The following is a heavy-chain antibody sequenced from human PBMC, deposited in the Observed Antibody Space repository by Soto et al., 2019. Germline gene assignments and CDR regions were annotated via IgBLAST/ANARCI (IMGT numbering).Heavy chain of an antibody. J-gene: IGHJ5*02. D-gene: IGHD6-19*01. Sequence: GGSLRLSCAASGFTFDSFAMTWVRQAPGKGLEWVATISYTNIHTYYADAVKGRFTISRDNSKKLLYLQMDRLRVEDTAIYFCAKNMAGPADWLDPWGQGTLVTVSS. V-gene: IGHV3-23*05. CDR3: AKNMAGPADWLDP. CDR2: ISYTNIHT. CDR1: GFTFDSFA.